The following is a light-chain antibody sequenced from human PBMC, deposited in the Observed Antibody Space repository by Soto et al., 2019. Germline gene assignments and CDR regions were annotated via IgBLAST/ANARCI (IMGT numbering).Light chain of an antibody. J-gene: IGKJ4*01. CDR3: QQYGSSPRT. Sequence: EIVLTQSPGTLSLSPGERATLSCRASQSVSSSYFAWYQQKPDQAPRLLIYGASSRATGIPDRFSGSGSGTDFTLTISRLEPEDFAVYYCQQYGSSPRTFGGGTKVEIK. CDR1: QSVSSSY. CDR2: GAS. V-gene: IGKV3-20*01.